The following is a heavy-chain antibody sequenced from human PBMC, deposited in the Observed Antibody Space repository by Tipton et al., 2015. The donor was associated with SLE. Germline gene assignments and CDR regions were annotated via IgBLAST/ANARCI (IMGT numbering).Heavy chain of an antibody. CDR1: GGSISSRSYY. V-gene: IGHV4-39*01. Sequence: LRLSCTVSGGSISSRSYYWGWIRQPPGKGLGWIGSIYYGGSTYYNPSLKRRVTISVDTSKNQFSLKLNSVTAAATAVYYCARHVIGGGSFYKRAFDVWGQGTMVTVSS. D-gene: IGHD1-26*01. CDR2: IYYGGST. CDR3: ARHVIGGGSFYKRAFDV. J-gene: IGHJ3*01.